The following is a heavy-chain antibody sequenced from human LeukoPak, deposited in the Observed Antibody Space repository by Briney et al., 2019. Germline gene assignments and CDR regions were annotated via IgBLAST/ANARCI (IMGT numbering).Heavy chain of an antibody. D-gene: IGHD3-22*01. CDR3: ARGGTMIEGYYYMDV. CDR1: GDSITTNSYW. J-gene: IGHJ6*03. V-gene: IGHV4-39*01. Sequence: PSETLSLTCSLSGDSITTNSYWWGLIRQSPGKGLEWIGSIYSSGNSYYNPSLKSRATISPDTSKNPYSLRLTSVTAADTAVYYCARGGTMIEGYYYMDVWGKGTTVTVSS. CDR2: IYSSGNS.